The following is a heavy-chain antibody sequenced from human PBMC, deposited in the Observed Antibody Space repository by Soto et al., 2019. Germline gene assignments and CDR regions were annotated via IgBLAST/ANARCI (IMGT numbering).Heavy chain of an antibody. CDR1: GFNFGFFG. CDR2: ISGDGINT. CDR3: ARGNLSFDFDS. V-gene: IGHV3-30*03. J-gene: IGHJ4*02. Sequence: QIQLVESGGDVDQPGKSLRLSCAASGFNFGFFGMHGVRQAPGKGLEWVAFISGDGINTQYADSVRGRFTLSRDYSRKTMYLQMDSLRDEDTALYYCARGNLSFDFDSWGLGTLVTVSS. D-gene: IGHD1-26*01.